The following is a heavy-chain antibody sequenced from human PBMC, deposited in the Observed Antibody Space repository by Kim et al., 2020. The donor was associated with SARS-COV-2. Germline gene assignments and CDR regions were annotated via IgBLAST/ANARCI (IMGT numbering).Heavy chain of an antibody. V-gene: IGHV1-2*04. D-gene: IGHD2-21*01. J-gene: IGHJ4*02. CDR1: EYIFTDYY. CDR2: IDPRSGAT. Sequence: ASVKVSCKASEYIFTDYYIHWVRQAPGQGFEWMGWIDPRSGATNSAQKFQGSVTMTRDTSISTAYMELSGLTSDDTAVYYCVRDGPYSDSSDFDSWGQGTLVTVSS. CDR3: VRDGPYSDSSDFDS.